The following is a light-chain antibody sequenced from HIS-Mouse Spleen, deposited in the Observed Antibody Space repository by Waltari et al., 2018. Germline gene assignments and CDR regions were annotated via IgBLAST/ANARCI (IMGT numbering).Light chain of an antibody. CDR1: SSDVGSYNR. CDR3: SSYTSSSTV. CDR2: EVS. V-gene: IGLV2-18*02. J-gene: IGLJ1*01. Sequence: QSALTQPPSVSGSPGQSVTISCTGTSSDVGSYNRVSWYHQPPGTAPKLMIYEVSDRPSGVPDRFSGSKSGNTASLTISGLQAEDEADYYCSSYTSSSTVFGTGTKVTVL.